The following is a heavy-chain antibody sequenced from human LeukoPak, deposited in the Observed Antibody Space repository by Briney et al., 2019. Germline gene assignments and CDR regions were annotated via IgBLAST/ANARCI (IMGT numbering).Heavy chain of an antibody. V-gene: IGHV4-38-2*02. CDR2: IYNSGST. CDR3: ATNSSSSSPPERYNWFDP. Sequence: PSHTLSLTCTVSGYSIGTDYYWGWIRQPPGKGLEWIGSIYNSGSTYYNPSLKSRITISVATSKNQFSLKLSSVTPAATAVYYCATNSSSSSPPERYNWFDPWGQGTLVTVSS. J-gene: IGHJ5*02. D-gene: IGHD6-6*01. CDR1: GYSIGTDYY.